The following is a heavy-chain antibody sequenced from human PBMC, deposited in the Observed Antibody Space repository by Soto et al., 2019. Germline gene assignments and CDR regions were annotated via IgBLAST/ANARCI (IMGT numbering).Heavy chain of an antibody. V-gene: IGHV3-7*01. CDR2: IKQDGSEK. CDR3: ARERRRFLEWVAQPYGMDV. D-gene: IGHD3-3*01. Sequence: EVQLVESGGGLVQPGGSLRLSCAASGFTFSSYWMSWVRQAPGKGLEWVANIKQDGSEKYYVDSVKGRFTISRDNAKNSLYLQMNSLRAEDTAVYYCARERRRFLEWVAQPYGMDVWGQGTTVTVSS. J-gene: IGHJ6*02. CDR1: GFTFSSYW.